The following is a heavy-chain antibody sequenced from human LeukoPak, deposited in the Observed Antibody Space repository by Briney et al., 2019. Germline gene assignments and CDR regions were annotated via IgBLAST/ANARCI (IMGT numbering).Heavy chain of an antibody. CDR1: GYTFTSYG. Sequence: ASVKVSCKASGYTFTSYGISWVRQAPGQGLEWMGWISAYNGNTNYAQKLQGRVTMTTDTSTSTAYMELRSLRSEDTAVYYCARGYYDSSGYWRHYYYYYMDVWGKGTTVTISS. V-gene: IGHV1-18*01. CDR2: ISAYNGNT. CDR3: ARGYYDSSGYWRHYYYYYMDV. D-gene: IGHD3-22*01. J-gene: IGHJ6*03.